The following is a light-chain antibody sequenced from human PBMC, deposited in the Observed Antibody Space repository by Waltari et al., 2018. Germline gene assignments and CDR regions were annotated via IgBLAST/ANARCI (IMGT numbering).Light chain of an antibody. V-gene: IGKV4-1*01. CDR2: WAS. CDR3: QQYYSTPFT. J-gene: IGKJ2*01. CDR1: QNILYNSNNRNY. Sequence: DIVMTQSPDSLAVSLGERATVNCKSSQNILYNSNNRNYLAWYQQKPGQPPKLLISWASTRESGVPDRFSGSGSGTDFTLTISSLQAEDVAVYFCQQYYSTPFTFGQGTKLEIK.